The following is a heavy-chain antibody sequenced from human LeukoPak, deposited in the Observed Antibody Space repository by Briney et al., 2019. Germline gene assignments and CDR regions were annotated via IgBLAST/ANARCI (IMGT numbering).Heavy chain of an antibody. J-gene: IGHJ6*02. CDR1: GGSISSYY. CDR3: AGGYDYEALGGDYYYGTDV. Sequence: SETLSLTCTVSGGSISSYYWSWIRQPAGKGLEWIGRIYTSGSTNYNPSLKSRVTMSVDTSKNQFSLKLSSVTAADTAVYYCAGGYDYEALGGDYYYGTDVWGQGTTVTVSS. CDR2: IYTSGST. V-gene: IGHV4-4*07. D-gene: IGHD5-12*01.